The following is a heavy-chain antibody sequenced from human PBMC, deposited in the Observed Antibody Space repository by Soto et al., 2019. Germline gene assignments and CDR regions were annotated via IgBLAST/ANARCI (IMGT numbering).Heavy chain of an antibody. CDR2: IYYSGNT. CDR3: AREGGESSDGLYYFDS. J-gene: IGHJ4*02. Sequence: SETLSLTCTVSGGSTSSNNYWSWIRQPPGKGLEWIGHIYYSGNTDYNPSPKSRLAISIDTSKNQFSLKLSSVTAADTAVYFCAREGGESSDGLYYFDSWGQGSLVTV. D-gene: IGHD3-16*01. CDR1: GGSTSSNNY. V-gene: IGHV4-30-4*01.